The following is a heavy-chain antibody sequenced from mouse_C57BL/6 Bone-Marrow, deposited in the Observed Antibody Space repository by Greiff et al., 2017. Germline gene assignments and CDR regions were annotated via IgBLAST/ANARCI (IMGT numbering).Heavy chain of an antibody. CDR1: GFSLTSYA. D-gene: IGHD1-1*01. J-gene: IGHJ3*01. V-gene: IGHV2-9-1*01. Sequence: VKLVESGPGLVAPSQSLSITCTVSGFSLTSYAISWVRQPPGKGLEWLGVIWTGGGTNYNSALKSRLSISKDNSKSQVFLKMNSLQTDDTARYYCASHYYGSSWGFAYWGQGTLVTVSA. CDR3: ASHYYGSSWGFAY. CDR2: IWTGGGT.